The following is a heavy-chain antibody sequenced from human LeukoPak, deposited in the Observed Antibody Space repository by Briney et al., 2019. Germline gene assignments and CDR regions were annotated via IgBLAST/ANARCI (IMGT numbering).Heavy chain of an antibody. J-gene: IGHJ3*02. CDR1: GFTFSSYG. V-gene: IGHV3-33*01. CDR2: IWYDGSNK. CDR3: ARDYYGSGSYYNLLGAFDI. Sequence: HSGGSLRLSCAASGFTFSSYGMHWVRQAPGKGLEWVAVIWYDGSNKYYADSVKGRFTISRDNSKNTLYLQMNSLRAEDTAVYYCARDYYGSGSYYNLLGAFDIWGRGTMVTVSS. D-gene: IGHD3-10*01.